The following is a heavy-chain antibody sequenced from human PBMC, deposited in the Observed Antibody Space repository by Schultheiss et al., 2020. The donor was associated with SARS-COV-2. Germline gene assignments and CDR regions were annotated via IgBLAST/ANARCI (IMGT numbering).Heavy chain of an antibody. V-gene: IGHV3-21*04. J-gene: IGHJ4*02. CDR3: ARERARLGYSYGNFDY. D-gene: IGHD5-18*01. CDR1: GFTFSSYA. CDR2: ISSSSSYI. Sequence: GGSLRLSCAASGFTFSSYAMSWVRQAPGKGLEWVSSISSSSSYIYYADSVKGRFTISRDNSKNTLYLQMNSLRAEDTAVYYCARERARLGYSYGNFDYWGQGTLVTVSS.